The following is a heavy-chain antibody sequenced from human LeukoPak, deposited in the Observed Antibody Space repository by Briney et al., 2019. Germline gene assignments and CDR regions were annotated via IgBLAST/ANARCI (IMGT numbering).Heavy chain of an antibody. D-gene: IGHD3-3*01. J-gene: IGHJ4*02. Sequence: ASVKVSCTASGYTFTSYDINWVRPATGQGLEWMGWMNPNSGNTGYAQKLQGRVTMTTDTSTSTAYMELRSLRSDDTAVYYCARDLYGRFSRWGQGTLVTVSS. CDR1: GYTFTSYD. CDR3: ARDLYGRFSR. CDR2: MNPNSGNT. V-gene: IGHV1-8*01.